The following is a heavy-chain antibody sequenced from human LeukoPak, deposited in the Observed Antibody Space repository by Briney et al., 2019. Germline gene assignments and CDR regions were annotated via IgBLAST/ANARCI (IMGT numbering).Heavy chain of an antibody. J-gene: IGHJ3*02. Sequence: SETLSLTCTVSGGSISSGGYYWSWIRQPPGKGLEWIGYIYHSGSTYYNPSLKSRVTISVDRSKNQFSLKLSSVTAADTAVYYCARALRYGSGLYAFDIWGQGTMVTVSS. V-gene: IGHV4-30-2*01. D-gene: IGHD3-10*01. CDR3: ARALRYGSGLYAFDI. CDR2: IYHSGST. CDR1: GGSISSGGYY.